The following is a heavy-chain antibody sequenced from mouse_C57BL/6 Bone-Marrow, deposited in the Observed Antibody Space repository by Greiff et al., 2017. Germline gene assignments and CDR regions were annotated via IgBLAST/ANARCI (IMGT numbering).Heavy chain of an antibody. D-gene: IGHD1-1*01. CDR2: IDPSDSYT. J-gene: IGHJ2*01. CDR3: ARDYYGCFDD. CDR1: GYTFTSYW. V-gene: IGHV1-69*01. Sequence: QVQLQQPGAELVMPGASVKLSCKASGYTFTSYWMHWVKQRPGQGLAWIGEIDPSDSYTNYNQKFKGKSTLTVDKSSSSAYMQLSSLTSEDSAVYYCARDYYGCFDDWGQGTTLTVSA.